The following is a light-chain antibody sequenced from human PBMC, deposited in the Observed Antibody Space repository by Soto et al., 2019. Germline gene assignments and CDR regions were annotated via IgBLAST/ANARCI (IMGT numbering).Light chain of an antibody. CDR1: TGPVTSCFY. Sequence: QAVVTQEPSLTGSPGGTVTLTCTSSTGPVTSCFYPHWVQQKPGQAPRTMIYSTTNKHSWTTARFSGSLLGGKAALTLSGVQPEDEADYCCLLYYGGSYVFGAGTKLTVL. CDR2: STT. V-gene: IGLV7-43*01. CDR3: LLYYGGSYV. J-gene: IGLJ1*01.